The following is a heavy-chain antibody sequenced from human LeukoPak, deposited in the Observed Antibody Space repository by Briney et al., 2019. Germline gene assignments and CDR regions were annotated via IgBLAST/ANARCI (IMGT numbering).Heavy chain of an antibody. Sequence: GGSLRLSCAASGFTFSSYEMNWVRQAPGKGLEWVSYISSSGSTIYYADSVKGRFTISRDNSKNTLYLQMNSLRAEDTAVYYCAKESTAAGGVYYYYYMDVWGKGTTVTISS. J-gene: IGHJ6*03. D-gene: IGHD6-13*01. CDR3: AKESTAAGGVYYYYYMDV. V-gene: IGHV3-48*03. CDR2: ISSSGSTI. CDR1: GFTFSSYE.